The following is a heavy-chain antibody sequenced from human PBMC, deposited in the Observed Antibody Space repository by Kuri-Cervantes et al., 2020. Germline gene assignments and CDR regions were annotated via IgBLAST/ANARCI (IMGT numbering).Heavy chain of an antibody. J-gene: IGHJ3*02. Sequence: LRLSCTVSGGSISSGGYYWSWIRQHPGKGLEWIGYIYYSGSTYYNPSLKRRVTISVDTSKNQFSLKLSSVTAADTAVYYCARAFKPPVGLLRACAAFDIWGRGTMVTVSS. CDR2: IYYSGST. CDR3: ARAFKPPVGLLRACAAFDI. D-gene: IGHD2-15*01. V-gene: IGHV4-31*03. CDR1: GGSISSGGYY.